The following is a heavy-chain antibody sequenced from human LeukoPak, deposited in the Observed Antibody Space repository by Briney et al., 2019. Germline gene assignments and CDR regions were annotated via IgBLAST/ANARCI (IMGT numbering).Heavy chain of an antibody. D-gene: IGHD4-23*01. CDR3: ARYGGTSLGIDY. V-gene: IGHV4-39*01. J-gene: IGHJ4*02. CDR2: INYSGTT. CDR1: GGSLDGSSYY. Sequence: SETLSLTCTVSGGSLDGSSYYWGWIRQPPGKGLEWIGSINYSGTTYYNPSLKSRITISADTSKNQFSLTLSSVTAVDTAEYFRARYGGTSLGIDYWGQGTLVTVSS.